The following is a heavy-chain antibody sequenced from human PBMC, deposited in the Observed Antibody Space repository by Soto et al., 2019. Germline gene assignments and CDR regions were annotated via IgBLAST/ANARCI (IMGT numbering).Heavy chain of an antibody. CDR1: GYTVTSYG. V-gene: IGHV1-18*01. CDR2: ISAYNGNT. J-gene: IGHJ4*02. Sequence: QVQLVQSGAEVKKPGASVKVSCKASGYTVTSYGISWVRQAPGQGLEWMGWISAYNGNTNYAQKLKRRVTMTTDPATSTAYMALRSLRADDTAVYYCARDVGYGLIDYWGQGTLVTVSS. D-gene: IGHD5-18*01. CDR3: ARDVGYGLIDY.